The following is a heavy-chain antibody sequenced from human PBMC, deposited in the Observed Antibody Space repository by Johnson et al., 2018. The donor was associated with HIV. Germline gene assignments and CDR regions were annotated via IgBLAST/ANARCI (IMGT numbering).Heavy chain of an antibody. CDR3: ARDGSQLADAFDI. J-gene: IGHJ3*02. Sequence: QEQLVESGGGVVQPGRSLRLSCAASGFTFSSYAMHWVRQAPGKGLEWVAVISYDGSNKYYADSVKVRFTISRDNSKNTLYLQMNSLRAEDTAVYYCARDGSQLADAFDIWGQGTMVTVSS. CDR2: ISYDGSNK. V-gene: IGHV3-30*04. CDR1: GFTFSSYA. D-gene: IGHD6-6*01.